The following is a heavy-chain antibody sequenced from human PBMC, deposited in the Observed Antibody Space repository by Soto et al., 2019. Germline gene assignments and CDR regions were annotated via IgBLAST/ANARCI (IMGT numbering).Heavy chain of an antibody. CDR2: IYYSGST. D-gene: IGHD3-16*01. Sequence: SETLSLTCTVSGGSISKSNYYWGWIRQPPGKGLEWIGSIYYSGSTSYNSSLKSRVTISVDTSKNQFSLRLSAVTAADTAVFYCASPTLGAFDIWGQGTMVTVSS. CDR3: ASPTLGAFDI. J-gene: IGHJ3*02. V-gene: IGHV4-39*01. CDR1: GGSISKSNYY.